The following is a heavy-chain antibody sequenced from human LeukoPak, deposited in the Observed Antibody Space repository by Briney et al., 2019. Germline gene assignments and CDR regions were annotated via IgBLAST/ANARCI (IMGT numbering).Heavy chain of an antibody. J-gene: IGHJ3*02. CDR2: MNPNSGNT. V-gene: IGHV1-8*01. CDR3: ASCSSTSCPDAFDI. CDR1: GYTFISYD. D-gene: IGHD2-2*01. Sequence: ASVKVSCKASGYTFISYDINWVRQATGQGLEWMGWMNPNSGNTGYAQKFQGRVTMTRDTSISTAYMELSRLRSDDTAVYYCASCSSTSCPDAFDIWGQGTMVTASS.